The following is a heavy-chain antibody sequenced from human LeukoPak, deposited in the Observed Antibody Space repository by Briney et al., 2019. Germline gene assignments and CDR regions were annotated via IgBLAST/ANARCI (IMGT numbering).Heavy chain of an antibody. Sequence: GGSLRLSCAASGFTFSNYWMNWVRQAPGKGLEWVANIKHDGSEKYFVDSVKGRFTISRDNAKNSLYLQMNSLRVDDTAVYYCAKDRIGSSGWHFDHWGLGTQVTVSS. V-gene: IGHV3-7*05. CDR1: GFTFSNYW. CDR2: IKHDGSEK. D-gene: IGHD6-19*01. CDR3: AKDRIGSSGWHFDH. J-gene: IGHJ4*01.